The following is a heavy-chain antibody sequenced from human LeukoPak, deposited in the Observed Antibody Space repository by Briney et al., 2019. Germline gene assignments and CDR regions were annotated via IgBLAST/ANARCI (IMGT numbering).Heavy chain of an antibody. Sequence: GGSLRLPCAASGLIFSNYWAHWVRQAPGKGPVWLSRINSDGSSTTYADSVKGRFTISRDDAKNMLYLEMSSLRDEDTAVYYCARDPFSTALYYFDYWGQGTLVTVSS. D-gene: IGHD1-1*01. J-gene: IGHJ4*02. CDR2: INSDGSST. V-gene: IGHV3-74*03. CDR1: GLIFSNYW. CDR3: ARDPFSTALYYFDY.